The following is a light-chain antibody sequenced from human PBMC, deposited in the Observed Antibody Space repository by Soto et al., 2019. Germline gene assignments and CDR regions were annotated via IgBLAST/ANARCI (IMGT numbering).Light chain of an antibody. V-gene: IGKV1-5*03. Sequence: DIQMKQSPSTLSASVGDRVTITCRASQSISVWLAWYQQKAGKAPNLLIYKASRLESGVPSRFSGSGSETEFTLTISGLQPGDSATYYCQQYNSYSPTFGQGTKVDIK. J-gene: IGKJ1*01. CDR2: KAS. CDR1: QSISVW. CDR3: QQYNSYSPT.